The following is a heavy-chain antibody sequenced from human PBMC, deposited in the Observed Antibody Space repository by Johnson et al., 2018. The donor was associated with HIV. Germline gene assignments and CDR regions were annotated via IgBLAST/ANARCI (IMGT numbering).Heavy chain of an antibody. V-gene: IGHV3-49*03. CDR2: IRSKGYGETT. Sequence: VQLVESGGDVVQPGQSLRLSCTTSGFSFGDYAMTWFRQAPGKGLEWISFIRSKGYGETTEYAAAVKGRFTISRDDSKNIAYLQMNSLKTEDSAIYYCTGGRNLRAVATWGHGTMVTVFS. CDR3: TGGRNLRAVAT. CDR1: GFSFGDYA. J-gene: IGHJ3*02. D-gene: IGHD1-14*01.